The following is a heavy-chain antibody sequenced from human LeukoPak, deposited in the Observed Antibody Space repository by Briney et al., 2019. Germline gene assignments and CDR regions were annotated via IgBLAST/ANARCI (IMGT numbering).Heavy chain of an antibody. CDR3: AKGANSDTRYYFDY. V-gene: IGHV3-23*01. CDR1: GFTFGNYA. D-gene: IGHD1-26*01. CDR2: ISASGGTI. Sequence: GGSLRLSCAASGFTFGNYAMSWVRQAPGKGLEWVSSISASGGTIYYADSVKGRFTISRDNSKNTLFLQMKSLRVEHTAIYYCAKGANSDTRYYFDYWGQGSLVTVSS. J-gene: IGHJ4*02.